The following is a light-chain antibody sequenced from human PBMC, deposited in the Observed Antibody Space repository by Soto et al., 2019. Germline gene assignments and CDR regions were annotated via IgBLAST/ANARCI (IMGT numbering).Light chain of an antibody. V-gene: IGKV1-33*01. CDR2: DAS. CDR1: QDISNY. J-gene: IGKJ3*01. CDR3: QQYDNLPS. Sequence: DIQMTQSPSSLSASVGDRVTITCQASQDISNYLNWYQQKPGKAPKLLIYDASNLETGVPSRFSGSGSGKDFPFTISSLPPEDIATYYCQQYDNLPSFGPGTKVDIK.